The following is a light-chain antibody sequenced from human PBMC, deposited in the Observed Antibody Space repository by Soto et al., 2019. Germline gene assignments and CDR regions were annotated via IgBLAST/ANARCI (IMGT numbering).Light chain of an antibody. J-gene: IGLJ1*01. CDR2: GST. CDR3: CSYRGGNSLAV. Sequence: QSVLTQPPSVSGAPGQRVTISCTGSSSNIGAGYDVHWYQQLPGTAPKLLIFGSTNRPSGVPDRFSGSKSGTSASLAIAGLLAEDEADYYCCSYRGGNSLAVFGTGTKLTVL. CDR1: SSNIGAGYD. V-gene: IGLV1-40*01.